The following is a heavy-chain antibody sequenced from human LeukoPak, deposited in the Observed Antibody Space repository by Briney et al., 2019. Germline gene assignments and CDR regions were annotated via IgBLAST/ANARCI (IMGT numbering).Heavy chain of an antibody. CDR3: ARGARRWLQLPFDY. J-gene: IGHJ4*02. D-gene: IGHD5-24*01. CDR1: GGSISSYY. CDR2: IYYSGST. Sequence: PSETLSLTCTVSGGSISSYYWSWIRQPPGEGLEWIGYIYYSGSTNYNPSLKSRVTISVDTSKNQFSLKLSSVTAADTAVYYCARGARRWLQLPFDYWGQGTLVTVSS. V-gene: IGHV4-59*01.